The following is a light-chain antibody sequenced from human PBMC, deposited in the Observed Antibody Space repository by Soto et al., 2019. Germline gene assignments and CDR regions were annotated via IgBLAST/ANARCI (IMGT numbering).Light chain of an antibody. CDR1: SSDVGGYNF. V-gene: IGLV2-14*01. CDR2: VVS. Sequence: QSALTQPASVSGSPGQSITISCTGTSSDVGGYNFVSWYQQHPGKAPKLMIYVVSNRPSGVSYRFSGSKSGNTASLTISGLQAEDEADYYCSSYTSSVTLVFGGGTKVTVL. CDR3: SSYTSSVTLV. J-gene: IGLJ2*01.